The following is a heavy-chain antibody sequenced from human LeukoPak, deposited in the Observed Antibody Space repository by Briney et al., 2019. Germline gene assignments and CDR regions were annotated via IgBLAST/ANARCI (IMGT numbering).Heavy chain of an antibody. CDR2: IIPIFGTA. CDR3: ARDSDYYYYMDV. V-gene: IGHV1-69*05. CDR1: GGTFSSYA. Sequence: SVKLSCTASGGTFSSYAISWVRRAPERGLEWKARIIPIFGTANYAQKFQSRVTITTDESTSTAYMELSSRRSEDTAVYYGARDSDYYYYMDVWGKGTTVTVSS. J-gene: IGHJ6*03.